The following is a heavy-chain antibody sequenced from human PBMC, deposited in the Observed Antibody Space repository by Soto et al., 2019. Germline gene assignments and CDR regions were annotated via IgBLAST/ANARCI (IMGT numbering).Heavy chain of an antibody. CDR3: ARVADLLSWDFDH. CDR1: GGSFSGYY. Sequence: QVQLQQWGAGLLKPSGTLSLTCAVYGGSFSGYYWSWIRQPPGKGLEWIGEINHSGSTNYNPSLKRRVTISVDTSKKQFSLKLRYVTAADTAVYYCARVADLLSWDFDHWGRGTLVTVSS. CDR2: INHSGST. J-gene: IGHJ2*01. V-gene: IGHV4-34*01.